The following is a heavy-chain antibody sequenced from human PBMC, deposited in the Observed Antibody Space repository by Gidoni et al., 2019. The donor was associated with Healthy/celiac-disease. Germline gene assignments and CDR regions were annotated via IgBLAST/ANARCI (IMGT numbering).Heavy chain of an antibody. CDR3: AKDIGFLEWLASFDY. V-gene: IGHV3-9*01. CDR1: GFPFEDYA. CDR2: ISWNSGSI. Sequence: EVQLVESGGGLVQPGRSLRLSCAASGFPFEDYAMHWVRQAPGKGLEWVSGISWNSGSIGYADSVKGRFTISRDNAKNSLYLQMNSLRAEDTALYYCAKDIGFLEWLASFDYWGQGTLVTVSS. D-gene: IGHD3-3*01. J-gene: IGHJ4*02.